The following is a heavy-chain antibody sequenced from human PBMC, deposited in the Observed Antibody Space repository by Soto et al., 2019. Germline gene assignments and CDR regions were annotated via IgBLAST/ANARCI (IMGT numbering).Heavy chain of an antibody. J-gene: IGHJ6*02. D-gene: IGHD2-8*01. Sequence: ASVKVSCKASGYSFTDYHIHWVRQAPGQGLEWLGRINPKSGGTSTAQKFQGWVTMTTDTSISTASMELTRLTSDDTAIYYCARGDSTDCSNGVCSFFYNHDMDVWGQGTRVTVSS. CDR2: INPKSGGT. CDR3: ARGDSTDCSNGVCSFFYNHDMDV. V-gene: IGHV1-2*04. CDR1: GYSFTDYH.